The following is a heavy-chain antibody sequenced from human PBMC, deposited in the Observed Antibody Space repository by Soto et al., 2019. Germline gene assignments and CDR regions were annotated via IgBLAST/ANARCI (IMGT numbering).Heavy chain of an antibody. CDR2: IFYGHGT. Sequence: QVQLQESGPGLVNPSETLSLTCTVSGGSVTSSTSSWAWVRQPPGKGLHWIGTIFYGHGTYYNPSFESRVTISLDSAKIQFSLQLTSVTAAGTAVYYCARHPTVYPNWFDAWGRGILVIVSS. J-gene: IGHJ5*02. CDR1: GGSVTSSTSS. CDR3: ARHPTVYPNWFDA. V-gene: IGHV4-39*01. D-gene: IGHD3-9*01.